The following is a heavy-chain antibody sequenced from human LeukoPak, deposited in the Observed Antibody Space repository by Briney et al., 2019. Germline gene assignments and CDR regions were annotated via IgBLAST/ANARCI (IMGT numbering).Heavy chain of an antibody. Sequence: SVKVSCKASGGTFSSYAISWVRQAPGQGLEWMGGIIPIFGTANYAQKFQGRVTITADESTSTAYMELSGLRSEDTAVYYCARVLRYFVGDYYFDYWGQGTLVTVSS. CDR1: GGTFSSYA. D-gene: IGHD3-9*01. V-gene: IGHV1-69*01. CDR2: IIPIFGTA. J-gene: IGHJ4*02. CDR3: ARVLRYFVGDYYFDY.